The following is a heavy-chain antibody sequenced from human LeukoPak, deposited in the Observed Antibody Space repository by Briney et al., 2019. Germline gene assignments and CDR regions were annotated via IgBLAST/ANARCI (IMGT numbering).Heavy chain of an antibody. J-gene: IGHJ4*02. V-gene: IGHV3-21*01. CDR1: GFTFSSYS. CDR3: AKDTPLCYFDY. Sequence: GGSLRLSCAASGFTFSSYSMNWVRQAPGKGLEWVSSISSSSSYIYYADSVKGRFTISRDNAKNSLYLQMNSLRAEDTAVYYCAKDTPLCYFDYWGQGTLVTVSS. CDR2: ISSSSSYI. D-gene: IGHD3-16*01.